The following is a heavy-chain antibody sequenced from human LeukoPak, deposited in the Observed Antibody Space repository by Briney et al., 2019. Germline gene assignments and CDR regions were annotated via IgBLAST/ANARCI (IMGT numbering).Heavy chain of an antibody. CDR1: GFTVSSNY. D-gene: IGHD3-22*01. CDR3: ARSSSAYYYEFDN. CDR2: IYIGGST. V-gene: IGHV3-53*01. J-gene: IGHJ4*02. Sequence: GGSLRLSCAASGFTVSSNYMSWVRQAPGEGLEWVSVIYIGGSTDYADSVKGRFTISRDDSKNTVYLQMNSLRAEDTAVYYCARSSSAYYYEFDNWGQGTLVTVSS.